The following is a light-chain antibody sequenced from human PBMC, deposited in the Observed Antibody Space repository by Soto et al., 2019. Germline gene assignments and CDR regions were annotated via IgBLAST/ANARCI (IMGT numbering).Light chain of an antibody. J-gene: IGKJ1*01. Sequence: IRMTQSPATRSGSPGERATLSCTSSHYIYSNVAWFQQRPGQAPRLLIYRASTRATGTPARFTGSGSGTEFTLTITSLQSEDFALYYCQQYHNLWTFGQGTKVDI. CDR2: RAS. V-gene: IGKV3-15*01. CDR1: HYIYSN. CDR3: QQYHNLWT.